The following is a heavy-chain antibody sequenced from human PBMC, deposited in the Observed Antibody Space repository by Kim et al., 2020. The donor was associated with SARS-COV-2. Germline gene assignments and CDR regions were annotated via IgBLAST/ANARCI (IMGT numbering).Heavy chain of an antibody. V-gene: IGHV3-13*01. Sequence: GGSLRLSCAASGFTFSSYDMHWVRQATGKGLEWVSAIGTAGDTYYPGSVKGRFTISRENAKNSLYLQMNSLRAGDTAVYYCARGDHCSSTSCYLKGYYYYMYVWGTGTTVTVSS. D-gene: IGHD2-2*01. J-gene: IGHJ6*03. CDR3: ARGDHCSSTSCYLKGYYYYMYV. CDR1: GFTFSSYD. CDR2: IGTAGDT.